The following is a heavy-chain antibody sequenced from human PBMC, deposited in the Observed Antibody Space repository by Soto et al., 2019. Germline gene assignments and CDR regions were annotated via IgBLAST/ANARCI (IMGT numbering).Heavy chain of an antibody. J-gene: IGHJ4*02. CDR1: GFTFSSYG. D-gene: IGHD3-3*01. V-gene: IGHV3-30*18. Sequence: QVQLVESGGGVVQPGRSLRLYCAASGFTFSSYGMHWVRQAPGKGLEWVAVLSYDGSNKYYADSVKGRFTISRDNSKYTRYLQMNSPRAEATAVYYCTKGVLAEQTPGDYWCQGTQVTVSS. CDR2: LSYDGSNK. CDR3: TKGVLAEQTPGDY.